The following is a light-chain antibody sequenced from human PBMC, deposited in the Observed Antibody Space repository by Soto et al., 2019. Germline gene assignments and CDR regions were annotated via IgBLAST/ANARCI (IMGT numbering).Light chain of an antibody. V-gene: IGKV1-27*01. Sequence: DIPMTQSPSSLSASVGDRVTITCRASQGISNYLAWYQQKPGKVPKLLIYSASTLQSGVPSRFSGSGSGTDFTLTITCLQPEDVASYYCQKYNSAPIGPGTTVDIK. CDR1: QGISNY. J-gene: IGKJ3*01. CDR2: SAS. CDR3: QKYNSAP.